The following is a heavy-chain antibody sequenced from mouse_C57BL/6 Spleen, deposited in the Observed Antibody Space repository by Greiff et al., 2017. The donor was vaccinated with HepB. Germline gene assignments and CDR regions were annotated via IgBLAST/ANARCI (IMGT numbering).Heavy chain of an antibody. CDR2: IDPSDSET. V-gene: IGHV1-52*01. D-gene: IGHD1-1*01. Sequence: QVQLQQPGAELVRPGSSVKLSCKASGYTFTSYWMHWVKQRPIQGLEWIGNIDPSDSETHYNQKFKDKATLTVDKSSSTAYMQLSSLTSEDSAVYYCARTRYYDGSRGYFDYWGQGTTLTVSS. J-gene: IGHJ2*01. CDR1: GYTFTSYW. CDR3: ARTRYYDGSRGYFDY.